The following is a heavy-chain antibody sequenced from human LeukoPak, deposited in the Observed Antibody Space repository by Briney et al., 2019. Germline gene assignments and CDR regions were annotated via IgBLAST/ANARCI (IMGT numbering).Heavy chain of an antibody. Sequence: PGGSLRLSCAASGFTFSGFWMSWVRQAPGKGLEWVATIKQDGSEKYCVASVKGRFTISRDNSKNSLYLQMNSLRAEDTAVYYCARLEGYCSGDSCYSAFDYWGQGTLVTVSS. CDR1: GFTFSGFW. CDR2: IKQDGSEK. CDR3: ARLEGYCSGDSCYSAFDY. V-gene: IGHV3-7*04. J-gene: IGHJ4*02. D-gene: IGHD2-15*01.